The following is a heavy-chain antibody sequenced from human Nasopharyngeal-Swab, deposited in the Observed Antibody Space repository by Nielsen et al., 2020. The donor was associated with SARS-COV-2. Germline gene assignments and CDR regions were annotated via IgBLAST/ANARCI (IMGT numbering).Heavy chain of an antibody. CDR2: IYYSEST. CDR1: GGSFNSRSYY. D-gene: IGHD6-13*01. J-gene: IGHJ6*02. Sequence: GGSFNSRSYYWGWIRQPPGQGLERIGVIYYSESTYYHPSLNRRVTISVDTSKNHFSLKLSYVTATDTAVYYCARGSSATLYYYYYGLDVWGQGTTVTVSS. V-gene: IGHV4-39*02. CDR3: ARGSSATLYYYYYGLDV.